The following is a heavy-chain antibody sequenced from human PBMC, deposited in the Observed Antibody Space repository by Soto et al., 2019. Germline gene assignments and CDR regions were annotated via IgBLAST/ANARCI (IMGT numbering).Heavy chain of an antibody. CDR3: ARLSTSWYYGMDV. J-gene: IGHJ6*02. CDR1: GGSISSYY. V-gene: IGHV4-59*08. D-gene: IGHD2-2*01. CDR2: IYYSGST. Sequence: SETLSLTCTVSGGSISSYYWSWIRQPPGKGLEWIGYIYYSGSTNYNPSLKSRVTISVDTSKNQFSLKLSSVTAADTAVYYCARLSTSWYYGMDVWGQGTTVTV.